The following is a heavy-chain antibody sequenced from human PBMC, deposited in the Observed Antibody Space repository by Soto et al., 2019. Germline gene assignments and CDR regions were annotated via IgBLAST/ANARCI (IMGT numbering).Heavy chain of an antibody. CDR2: INQDGGEK. CDR3: SGGVGGAF. D-gene: IGHD3-10*01. V-gene: IGHV3-7*01. Sequence: EVHLVESGGGLVQTGGSLRLSCAIFESTVSRDWMNWVRQAPGKGLEWVAHINQDGGEKYYVDSVKGRFTISRDNGKNTRYLQMNSLRTADTAMYYCSGGVGGAFGGQGTLVTVSS. CDR1: ESTVSRDW. J-gene: IGHJ4*02.